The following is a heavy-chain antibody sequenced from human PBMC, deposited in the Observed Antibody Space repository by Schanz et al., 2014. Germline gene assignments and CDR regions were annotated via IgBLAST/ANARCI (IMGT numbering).Heavy chain of an antibody. CDR2: INTNTGNP. V-gene: IGHV7-4-1*02. D-gene: IGHD3-22*01. CDR3: ARAGQDYSDSSGYATYYFGN. CDR1: GYTFTTYY. Sequence: QVQLVQSGAEVKKPGASVKVYCKASGYTFTTYYLHWVRQAPGQGLEWMGWINTNTGNPMYAQGFTGRFVFSLDTSVSTAYLQISSLKAEDTAVYYCARAGQDYSDSSGYATYYFGNWGQGTLVTVSS. J-gene: IGHJ4*02.